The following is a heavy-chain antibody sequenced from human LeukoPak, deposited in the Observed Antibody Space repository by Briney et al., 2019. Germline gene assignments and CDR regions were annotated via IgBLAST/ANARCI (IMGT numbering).Heavy chain of an antibody. CDR2: IVVGSGNT. Sequence: TSVKVSCKASGFTFTSSAVQWVRQARGQRLKWIGWIVVGSGNTNYAQKFQERVTITRDMSTSTAYMELSSLRSEDTAAYYCAASGWYRGRWFDPWGQGTLVTVSS. V-gene: IGHV1-58*01. CDR1: GFTFTSSA. J-gene: IGHJ5*02. D-gene: IGHD6-19*01. CDR3: AASGWYRGRWFDP.